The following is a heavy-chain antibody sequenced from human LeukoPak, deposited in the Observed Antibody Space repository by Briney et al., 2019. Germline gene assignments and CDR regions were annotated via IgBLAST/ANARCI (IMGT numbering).Heavy chain of an antibody. CDR2: SSPYNGNT. D-gene: IGHD6-19*01. J-gene: IGHJ4*02. V-gene: IGHV1-18*01. CDR1: GYTFTTYG. Sequence: ASVKVSCKASGYTFTTYGISWVRQAPGQGLEWMGWSSPYNGNTNYAQKHQGRVTMTTDTSASTAYMELRSLRSDDTAVYYCARDGSEGYSSGWYGVFGRVRHPFDYWGQGTLVTVSS. CDR3: ARDGSEGYSSGWYGVFGRVRHPFDY.